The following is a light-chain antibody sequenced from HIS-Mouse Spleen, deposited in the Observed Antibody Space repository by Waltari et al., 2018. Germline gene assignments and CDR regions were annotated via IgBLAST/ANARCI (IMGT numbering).Light chain of an antibody. CDR3: AAWDDSLNGWV. Sequence: QSVLTQPPSASGTPGQRVTISCSGSSSHIGSNTVNWYQQRPGPAPKLLIYSNNQRPSGVPDRFSGSKSGTSASLAISGLQSEDEADYYCAAWDDSLNGWVFGGGTKLTVL. CDR2: SNN. CDR1: SSHIGSNT. J-gene: IGLJ3*02. V-gene: IGLV1-44*01.